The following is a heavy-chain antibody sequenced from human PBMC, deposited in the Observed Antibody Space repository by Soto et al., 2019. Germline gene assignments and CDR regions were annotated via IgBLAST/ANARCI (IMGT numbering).Heavy chain of an antibody. CDR1: GFSLSTSAVS. CDR2: IYWDDDK. V-gene: IGHV2-5*02. CDR3: AHRPNGGWLDY. Sequence: QITLKESGPPLVKPTQTLTLTCTFSGFSLSTSAVSVGWIRQPPGKALEWLALIYWDDDKRYSPSLKSRLTITKDTAKNQVVLTMTNMDPVDTATYYCAHRPNGGWLDYWGQGTLVTVSS. J-gene: IGHJ4*02. D-gene: IGHD6-19*01.